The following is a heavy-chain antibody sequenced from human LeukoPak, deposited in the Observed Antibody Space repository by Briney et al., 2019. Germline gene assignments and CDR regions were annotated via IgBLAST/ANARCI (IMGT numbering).Heavy chain of an antibody. CDR1: GGTFSSYA. CDR3: ARGRSGSSTPFDY. CDR2: IIPIFGTA. J-gene: IGHJ4*02. V-gene: IGHV1-69*06. D-gene: IGHD6-6*01. Sequence: SVKVSCKASGGTFSSYAISWVRQAPGQGLEWMGGIIPIFGTANYAQKFQGRVTITADKSTSTAYMELSSLRSEDTAVYYCARGRSGSSTPFDYWGQGTLVTVSS.